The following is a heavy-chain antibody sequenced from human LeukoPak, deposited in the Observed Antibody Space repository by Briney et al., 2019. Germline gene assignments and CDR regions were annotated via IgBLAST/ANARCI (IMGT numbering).Heavy chain of an antibody. J-gene: IGHJ4*02. V-gene: IGHV1-58*01. D-gene: IGHD3-22*01. CDR2: IVVGSGNT. Sequence: GASVKVSCKASGFTFTSSAVQWVRQARGQRLEWIGWIVVGSGNTNYAQKFQERVTITRDMSTSTVYMELSSLRSEDTAVYYCARAGYYDSSGNFDYWGQGTLVTVSS. CDR1: GFTFTSSA. CDR3: ARAGYYDSSGNFDY.